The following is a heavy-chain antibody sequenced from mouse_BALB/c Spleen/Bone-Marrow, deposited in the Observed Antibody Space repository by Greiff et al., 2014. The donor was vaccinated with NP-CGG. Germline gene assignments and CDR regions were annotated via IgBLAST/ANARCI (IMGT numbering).Heavy chain of an antibody. Sequence: EVQLQQSGGGLVQPGESLKLSCAASRFDFSRYWMSWVRQAPGKGLEWIGEINPDSSTINYTPSLKDKFIISRDNAKNTLYLQMSKVRSEDTALYYCARLNYYGNLFVWGAGTTVTVSS. CDR3: ARLNYYGNLFV. CDR2: INPDSSTI. V-gene: IGHV4-1*02. D-gene: IGHD1-1*01. CDR1: RFDFSRYW. J-gene: IGHJ1*01.